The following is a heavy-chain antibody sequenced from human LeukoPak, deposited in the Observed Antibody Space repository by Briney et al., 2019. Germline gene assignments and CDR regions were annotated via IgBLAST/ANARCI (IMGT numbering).Heavy chain of an antibody. CDR3: ARGFRRGYSYGYNFDY. Sequence: GGSLRLSCAASGFTFSDYYMSWIRQAPGKGLEWVSYISSSGSTIYYADSVKGRFTISRDNAKNSLYLQMKGLRAEDTAVHFCARGFRRGYSYGYNFDYWGQGTLVTVSS. V-gene: IGHV3-11*04. D-gene: IGHD5-18*01. J-gene: IGHJ4*02. CDR1: GFTFSDYY. CDR2: ISSSGSTI.